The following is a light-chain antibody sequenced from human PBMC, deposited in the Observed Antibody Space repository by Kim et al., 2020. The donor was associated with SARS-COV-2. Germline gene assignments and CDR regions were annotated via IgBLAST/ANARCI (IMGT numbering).Light chain of an antibody. CDR3: QQYYSTPQA. CDR2: WAS. CDR1: QSLLYNSNQKNY. Sequence: DIVMTQSPDSLAVSPGEGATINCRSSQSLLYNSNQKNYLAWYQQKPGQPPKLLIYWASTRESGVPDRFSGSGSGTDFTLSISSLQAEDVAVYYCQQYYSTPQAFGGGTKVDIK. V-gene: IGKV4-1*01. J-gene: IGKJ4*01.